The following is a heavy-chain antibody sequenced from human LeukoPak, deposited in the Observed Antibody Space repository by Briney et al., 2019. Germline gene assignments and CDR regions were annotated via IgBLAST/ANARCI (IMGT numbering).Heavy chain of an antibody. D-gene: IGHD6-6*01. V-gene: IGHV3-48*03. CDR1: GFTFNSYE. J-gene: IGHJ6*02. CDR2: ISSSGSTI. CDR3: AREGAIAARILIYYGMDV. Sequence: PGGSLRLSCAASGFTFNSYEMNWVRQAPGKGLGWVSYISSSGSTIYYADSVKGRFTISRDNAKNSLYLQMNSLRAEDTAVYYCAREGAIAARILIYYGMDVWGQGTTVTVSS.